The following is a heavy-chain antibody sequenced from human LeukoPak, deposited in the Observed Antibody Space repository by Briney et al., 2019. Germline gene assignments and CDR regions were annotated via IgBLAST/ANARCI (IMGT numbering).Heavy chain of an antibody. CDR3: ARGGTFGGVIVRPLSRGFDY. CDR1: GGSISSYY. CDR2: IYTTGST. Sequence: SETLSLTCTVSGGSISSYYWSWIRQPAGKGLEWIGRIYTTGSTNYNPSLKSRVTMSVDTSKNQFSLKLSSVTAADTAVYYCARGGTFGGVIVRPLSRGFDYWGQGTLVTVSS. V-gene: IGHV4-4*07. J-gene: IGHJ4*02. D-gene: IGHD3-16*02.